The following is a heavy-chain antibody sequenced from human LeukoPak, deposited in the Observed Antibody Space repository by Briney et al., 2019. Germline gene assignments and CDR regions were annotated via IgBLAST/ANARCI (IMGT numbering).Heavy chain of an antibody. J-gene: IGHJ6*03. CDR2: INHSGST. V-gene: IGHV4-34*01. Sequence: TSETLSLTCAVYGGSFSGYYWSWIRQPPGKGLEWIGEINHSGSTNYNPSLKSRVTMSVDTSKNQFSQKLSSVTAADTAVYYCARGLYYYGSGSYYNTPKTHYYYYYYMDVWGKGTTVTISS. D-gene: IGHD3-10*01. CDR3: ARGLYYYGSGSYYNTPKTHYYYYYYMDV. CDR1: GGSFSGYY.